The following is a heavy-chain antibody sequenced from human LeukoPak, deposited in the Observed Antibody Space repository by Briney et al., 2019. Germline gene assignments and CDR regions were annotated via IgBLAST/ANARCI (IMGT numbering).Heavy chain of an antibody. CDR2: IYYSGST. CDR3: ASSRYGGNSMDSDY. J-gene: IGHJ4*02. D-gene: IGHD4-23*01. Sequence: PSETLSLTCTVSGGSISSYYWSWIRQPPGKGLEWIGYIYYSGSTNYNPSLKCRVTISVDTSKNQFSLKLSSVTAADTAVYYCASSRYGGNSMDSDYWGQGTLVTVSS. V-gene: IGHV4-59*01. CDR1: GGSISSYY.